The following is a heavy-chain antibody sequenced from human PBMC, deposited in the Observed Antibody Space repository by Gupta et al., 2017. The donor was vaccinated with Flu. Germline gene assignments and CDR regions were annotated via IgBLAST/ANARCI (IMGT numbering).Heavy chain of an antibody. CDR1: GGSISSYY. D-gene: IGHD1-1*01. J-gene: IGHJ4*02. V-gene: IGHV4-59*01. Sequence: QVQLQESGPGLVKPSETLSLTCTVSGGSISSYYWSWIRQPPGKGLEWIGYIYYSGSTNYNPSLKSRVTISVDTSKNQFSLKLSSVTAADTAVYYCARGVERHENLDYWGQGTLVTVSS. CDR2: IYYSGST. CDR3: ARGVERHENLDY.